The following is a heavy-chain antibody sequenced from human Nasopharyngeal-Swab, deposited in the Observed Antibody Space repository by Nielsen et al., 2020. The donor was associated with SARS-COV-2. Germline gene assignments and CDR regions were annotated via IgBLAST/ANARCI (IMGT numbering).Heavy chain of an antibody. CDR1: GFTFGSYT. J-gene: IGHJ3*02. CDR3: VRDGALIQLWLLPHALDI. Sequence: GGSLRLSCEASGFTFGSYTMNWVRQAPGKGLEWVSFISISGSIAYYADSVKGRFTISRDNANNSLYLQMNSLRADDTAVYYCVRDGALIQLWLLPHALDIWGQGTLVTVSS. D-gene: IGHD5-18*01. V-gene: IGHV3-48*04. CDR2: ISISGSIA.